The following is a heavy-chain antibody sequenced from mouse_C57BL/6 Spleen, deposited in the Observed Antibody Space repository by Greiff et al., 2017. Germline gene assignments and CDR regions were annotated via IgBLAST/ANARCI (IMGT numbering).Heavy chain of an antibody. Sequence: VQLQQSGPELVKPGASVKIPCKASGYTFTDYNMDWVKQSHGKSLEWIGDINPNNGGTIYNQKFKGKATVTVDKSSSTAYMELRSLTSEDTAVYYCARQDSNTGYFDYWGQGTTLTVSS. J-gene: IGHJ2*01. CDR1: GYTFTDYN. CDR3: ARQDSNTGYFDY. D-gene: IGHD2-5*01. V-gene: IGHV1-18*01. CDR2: INPNNGGT.